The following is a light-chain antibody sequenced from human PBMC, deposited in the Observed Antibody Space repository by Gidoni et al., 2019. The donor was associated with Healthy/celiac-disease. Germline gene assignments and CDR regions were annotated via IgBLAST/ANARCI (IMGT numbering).Light chain of an antibody. CDR3: CSSAGSSPWV. Sequence: QSALTQPASVSGSPGQSITISCTGTSSDVGSYNLVSWYQQHPGKAPKLMIYEGSKRPSGVSHRFSGSKSGTTASLTISGLQAEDEADYYCCSSAGSSPWVFGGGTKLTVL. V-gene: IGLV2-23*01. J-gene: IGLJ3*02. CDR1: SSDVGSYNL. CDR2: EGS.